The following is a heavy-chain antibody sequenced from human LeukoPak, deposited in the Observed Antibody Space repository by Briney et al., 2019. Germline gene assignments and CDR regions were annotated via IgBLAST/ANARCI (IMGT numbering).Heavy chain of an antibody. V-gene: IGHV1-24*01. Sequence: ASVKVSCKVSGYTLTELSMHWVRQAPGKGLEWMGGFDPADGETIYAQKFQGRVTMTEDTSTDTAYMELSSLRSEDTAVYYCATDRGYCSGGSCSNWFDPWGQGTLVTVSS. D-gene: IGHD2-15*01. CDR1: GYTLTELS. J-gene: IGHJ5*02. CDR3: ATDRGYCSGGSCSNWFDP. CDR2: FDPADGET.